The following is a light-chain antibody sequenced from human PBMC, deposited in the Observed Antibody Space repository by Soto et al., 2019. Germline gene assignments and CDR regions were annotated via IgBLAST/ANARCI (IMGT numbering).Light chain of an antibody. CDR2: DVS. CDR1: SSDVGSSNG. V-gene: IGLV2-18*02. J-gene: IGLJ1*01. CDR3: GSYTTSSTYV. Sequence: QSALTKPPSVSGSPGQSVAISCTGTSSDVGSSNGVSWYQQPPGTAPKLMIYDVSNRPSGVPDRFSGSKSGNTASLTISGLQAEDEADYYCGSYTTSSTYVFGTGTKVTVL.